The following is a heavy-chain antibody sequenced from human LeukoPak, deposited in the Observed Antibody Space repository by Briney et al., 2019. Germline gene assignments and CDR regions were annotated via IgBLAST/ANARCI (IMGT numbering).Heavy chain of an antibody. D-gene: IGHD6-13*01. CDR1: GFTFSSYP. J-gene: IGHJ4*02. CDR3: ARDGQMSAAVYYFDY. CDR2: LSNDGRDK. Sequence: GGSLTLSCAASGFTFSSYPMHWVRQAPGKGVEWVAVLSNDGRDKHYADSVKGRFTVSRDNSKNTLYLQMNSLRAEDTAVYYCARDGQMSAAVYYFDYWGQGTLVTVSS. V-gene: IGHV3-30*04.